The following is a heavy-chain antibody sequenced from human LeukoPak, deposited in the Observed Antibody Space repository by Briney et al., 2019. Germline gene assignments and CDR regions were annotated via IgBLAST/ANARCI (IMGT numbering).Heavy chain of an antibody. V-gene: IGHV4-39*01. J-gene: IGHJ4*02. CDR1: GDSIISTNYY. D-gene: IGHD6-6*01. CDR3: ARLVEYGSSSFDS. CDR2: IYYSGAT. Sequence: SETLSLTCTVSGDSIISTNYYWGWIRQPPGKGLEWIGHIYYSGATYYNSSLKSRVTISVDTSKNQFSLKLNFVTAADTAVYYCARLVEYGSSSFDSWGQGTLVTVSS.